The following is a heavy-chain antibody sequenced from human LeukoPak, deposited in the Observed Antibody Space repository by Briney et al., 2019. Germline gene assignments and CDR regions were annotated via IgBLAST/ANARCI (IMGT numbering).Heavy chain of an antibody. CDR2: MNQDGSEK. D-gene: IGHD5-24*01. CDR3: ARGIDADY. Sequence: GGSLRLSCEASGVTFVKYWMSWVRQAPGKGPEWVANMNQDGSEKYYVDSVKGRFTISRDNAKNSLYLQMNSLRAGDTAVYYCARGIDADYWGQGTLVTVSS. CDR1: GVTFVKYW. V-gene: IGHV3-7*01. J-gene: IGHJ4*02.